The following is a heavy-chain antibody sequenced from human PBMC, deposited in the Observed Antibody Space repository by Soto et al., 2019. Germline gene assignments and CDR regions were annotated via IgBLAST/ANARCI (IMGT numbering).Heavy chain of an antibody. CDR3: AKDSLGITIFGVVNIFDY. D-gene: IGHD3-3*01. CDR1: GFTFSSYA. V-gene: IGHV3-23*01. Sequence: EVQLLESGGGLVQPGGSLRLSCAASGFTFSSYAMSWVRQAPGKGLEWVSAISGSGGSTYYADSVKGRFTISRDNSKNTLYLQMNSLRAEDTAVYYCAKDSLGITIFGVVNIFDYWGQGTLVTVSS. J-gene: IGHJ4*02. CDR2: ISGSGGST.